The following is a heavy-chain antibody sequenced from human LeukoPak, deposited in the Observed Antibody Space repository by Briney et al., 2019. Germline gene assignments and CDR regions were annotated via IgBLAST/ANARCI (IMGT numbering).Heavy chain of an antibody. CDR3: ARGSCSGGSCYSKY. J-gene: IGHJ4*02. D-gene: IGHD2-15*01. Sequence: SETLSPTCTASGGSISSYYWSWIRQPPGKGLEWIGYIYYSGSTNYNPSLKSRVTISVDTSKNQFSLKLSSVTAADTAVYYCARGSCSGGSCYSKYWGQGTLVTVSS. V-gene: IGHV4-59*01. CDR1: GGSISSYY. CDR2: IYYSGST.